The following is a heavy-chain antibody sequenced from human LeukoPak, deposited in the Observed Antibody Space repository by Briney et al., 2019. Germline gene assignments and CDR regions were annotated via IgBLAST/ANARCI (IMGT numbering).Heavy chain of an antibody. Sequence: ASVKVSCKASGYTFTGYYMHWVRQAPGQGLEWMGWINPNSGGTNYAQKFQGRVTMTRDTSISTAYMELNRLRSDDTAIYYCAIGYCNSTRCHWTFDYWGQGTLVTVSS. J-gene: IGHJ4*02. D-gene: IGHD2-2*03. V-gene: IGHV1-2*02. CDR3: AIGYCNSTRCHWTFDY. CDR2: INPNSGGT. CDR1: GYTFTGYY.